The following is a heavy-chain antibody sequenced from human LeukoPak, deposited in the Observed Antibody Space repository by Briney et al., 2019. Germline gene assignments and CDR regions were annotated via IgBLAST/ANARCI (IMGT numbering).Heavy chain of an antibody. Sequence: GGSLRLSCAASGFTFRTHTMTWVRQAPGKGLEWVSSIISSSSYINYEDSVKGRFTISRDNARGSLFLQMNSLTAEDTALYYCVRQSTSYYGMDVWGQGTTVTVSS. CDR2: IISSSSYI. CDR1: GFTFRTHT. CDR3: VRQSTSYYGMDV. V-gene: IGHV3-21*01. D-gene: IGHD1-14*01. J-gene: IGHJ6*02.